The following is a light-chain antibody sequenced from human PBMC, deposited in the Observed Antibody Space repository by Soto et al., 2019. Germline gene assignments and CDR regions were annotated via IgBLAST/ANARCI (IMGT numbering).Light chain of an antibody. CDR2: GAS. J-gene: IGKJ5*01. V-gene: IGKV3-20*01. Sequence: EIVLTQSPGTLSLSPGERATLSCRASHSVSRIYLAWYQQKPGQAPRLLIYGASDRATGTPDRFSGSGSGTDFTLTISRLEPEDSAVYYCQQFDDSVTFGQGTRLEIK. CDR1: HSVSRIY. CDR3: QQFDDSVT.